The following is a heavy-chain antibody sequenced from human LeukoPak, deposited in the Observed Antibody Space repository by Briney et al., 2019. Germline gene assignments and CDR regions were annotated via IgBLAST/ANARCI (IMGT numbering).Heavy chain of an antibody. J-gene: IGHJ5*02. CDR2: ISSSSSYI. CDR3: ARGFEYYYGSGSFLDWFDP. V-gene: IGHV3-21*01. CDR1: GFTFSSYS. D-gene: IGHD3-10*01. Sequence: GGSLRLSCAASGFTFSSYSLNWVRQAPGKGLEWVSSISSSSSYIYYADSVKGRFTISRDNAKNSLYLQMDGLRAEDTAAYYCARGFEYYYGSGSFLDWFDPWGQGALVTVSS.